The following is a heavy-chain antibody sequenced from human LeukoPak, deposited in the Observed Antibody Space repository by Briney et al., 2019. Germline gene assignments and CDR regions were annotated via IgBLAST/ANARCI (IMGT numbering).Heavy chain of an antibody. Sequence: SETLSLTCSAAGVSVGRFCWTWVRQPVGKGLEWIRRICATGSTIYNPSLKSRVTMSKDTSRNQFSLHLTSVTAADTAVCYCARDDYDDSTRGLDYWGQGTLVTVSS. CDR3: ARDDYDDSTRGLDY. J-gene: IGHJ4*02. CDR1: GVSVGRFC. V-gene: IGHV4-4*07. D-gene: IGHD4-17*01. CDR2: ICATGST.